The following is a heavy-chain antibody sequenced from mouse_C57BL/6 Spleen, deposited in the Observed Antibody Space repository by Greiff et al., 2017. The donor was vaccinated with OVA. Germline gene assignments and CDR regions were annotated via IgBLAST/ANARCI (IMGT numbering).Heavy chain of an antibody. CDR1: GFTFSDYG. J-gene: IGHJ2*01. D-gene: IGHD1-1*01. V-gene: IGHV5-17*01. CDR2: ISSGSSTI. Sequence: EVKLMESGGGLVKPGGSLKLSCAASGFTFSDYGMHWVRQAPEKGLEWVAYISSGSSTIYYADTVKGRFTISRDNAKNTLFLQMTSLRSEDTAMYYCARQSTVYWGQGTTLTVSS. CDR3: ARQSTVY.